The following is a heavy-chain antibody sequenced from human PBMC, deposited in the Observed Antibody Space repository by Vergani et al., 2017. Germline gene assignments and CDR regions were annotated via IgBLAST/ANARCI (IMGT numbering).Heavy chain of an antibody. D-gene: IGHD3-10*01. CDR2: MYHSGST. V-gene: IGHV4-59*01. CDR3: GRGADFYGLGSCLLDL. Sequence: QVQLQESGPGLVKPSQTLSLTCTVSGGSMSGYYWSWIRQPPGKELEWIGYMYHSGSTNYNPSLETRVTISGDTSKNQFSLKLNSVTAADTAVYYCGRGADFYGLGSCLLDLWGQGILATVSS. CDR1: GGSMSGYY. J-gene: IGHJ5*02.